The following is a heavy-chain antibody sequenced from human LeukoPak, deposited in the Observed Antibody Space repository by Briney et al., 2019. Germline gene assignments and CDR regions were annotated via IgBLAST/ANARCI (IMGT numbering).Heavy chain of an antibody. CDR2: IYHSGST. Sequence: PSETLSLTCAVSGYSISSGYYWGWIRQPPGKGLEWIGSIYHSGSTYYNPSLKSRVTISADTSKNQFSLKLSSVTAADTAVYYCAGGLAYCSSTSCHDYWGQGTLVTVSS. CDR1: GYSISSGYY. CDR3: AGGLAYCSSTSCHDY. V-gene: IGHV4-38-2*01. D-gene: IGHD2-2*01. J-gene: IGHJ4*02.